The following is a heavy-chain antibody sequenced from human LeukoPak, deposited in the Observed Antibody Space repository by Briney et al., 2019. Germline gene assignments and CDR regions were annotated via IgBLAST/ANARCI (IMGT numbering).Heavy chain of an antibody. CDR3: AKKSTVNALWYFDL. D-gene: IGHD4-17*01. V-gene: IGHV3-11*01. J-gene: IGHJ2*01. CDR1: GFTFSDYY. CDR2: ISGSGSTI. Sequence: GSLRLSCAASGFTFSDYYLNWIRQAPGKGLEWVSYISGSGSTINYADSVKGRFTIPRDNAKNSLYLHMNSLRAEDTAVYYCAKKSTVNALWYFDLWGRGTLVTVSS.